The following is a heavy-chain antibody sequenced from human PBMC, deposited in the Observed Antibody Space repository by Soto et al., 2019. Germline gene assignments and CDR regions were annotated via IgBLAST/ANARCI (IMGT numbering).Heavy chain of an antibody. V-gene: IGHV1-69*01. D-gene: IGHD2-15*01. CDR2: IIPIFGTA. Sequence: QVPLVQSGAEVKKPGSSVKVSCKASGGTFSSYAISWVRQAPGQGLEWMGGIIPIFGTANYAQKFQGRVTITADESKSTAYMELSSLGSEYTAVYYCARSVPGYCSGGSCYWFDPWGQGSLVTFSS. CDR3: ARSVPGYCSGGSCYWFDP. J-gene: IGHJ5*02. CDR1: GGTFSSYA.